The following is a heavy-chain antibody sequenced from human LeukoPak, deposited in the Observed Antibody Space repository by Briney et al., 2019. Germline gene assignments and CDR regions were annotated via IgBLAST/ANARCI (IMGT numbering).Heavy chain of an antibody. CDR1: GFTFSIYA. Sequence: GGSLRLSCAASGFTFSIYAVDWVRQSPGKGLEWVSTISGNGGSTYYADSVKGRFSISRDNYKNTLYLQMNSLRAEDTAVYYCAKNTGQTSEYCYGYDSWGQGTLVTVSS. V-gene: IGHV3-23*01. CDR2: ISGNGGST. CDR3: AKNTGQTSEYCYGYDS. D-gene: IGHD5-18*01. J-gene: IGHJ4*02.